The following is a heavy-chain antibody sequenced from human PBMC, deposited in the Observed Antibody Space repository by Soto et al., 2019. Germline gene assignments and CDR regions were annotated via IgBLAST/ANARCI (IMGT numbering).Heavy chain of an antibody. CDR3: ARSPWFYYDY. CDR2: IYYSGST. J-gene: IGHJ4*02. V-gene: IGHV4-39*01. D-gene: IGHD3-10*01. CDR1: GGSISSSSYY. Sequence: QLQLQESGPGLVKPSETLSLTCTVSGGSISSSSYYWGWICQPPGKGLEWIGSIYYSGSTYYNPSLKSRVTISVDTSKNQFSLKLSSVTAADTAVYYCARSPWFYYDYWGQGTLVTVSS.